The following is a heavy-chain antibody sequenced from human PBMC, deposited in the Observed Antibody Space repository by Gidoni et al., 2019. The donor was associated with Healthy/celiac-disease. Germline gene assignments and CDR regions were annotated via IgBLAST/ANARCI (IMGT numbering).Heavy chain of an antibody. J-gene: IGHJ4*02. Sequence: QVQLVESGGGVVQPGRSLRLSCAASGFTFSSNGMHWVRQAPGKGLGWVAGIWYDGSDKYYADSVKGRFTISRDNSKNTLYLQMNSLRAEDTAVYYWARDSGEIYDYVWGSYRHYFDYWGQGTLVTVSS. D-gene: IGHD3-16*02. CDR1: GFTFSSNG. CDR2: IWYDGSDK. V-gene: IGHV3-33*01. CDR3: ARDSGEIYDYVWGSYRHYFDY.